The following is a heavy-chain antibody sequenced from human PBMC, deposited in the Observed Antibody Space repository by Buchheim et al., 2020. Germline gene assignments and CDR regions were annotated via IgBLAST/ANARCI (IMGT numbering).Heavy chain of an antibody. CDR1: GFTFSDYY. Sequence: QVQLVESGGGLVKPGGSLRLSCAASGFTFSDYYMSWIRQAPGKGLEWVSYISSSGSTIYYADSVKGRFTISRDNAKNSLYLQMNSLGAEDTAVYYCARDPNVVVVAATAYYYYGMDVWGQETT. J-gene: IGHJ6*02. CDR2: ISSSGSTI. D-gene: IGHD2-15*01. V-gene: IGHV3-11*01. CDR3: ARDPNVVVVAATAYYYYGMDV.